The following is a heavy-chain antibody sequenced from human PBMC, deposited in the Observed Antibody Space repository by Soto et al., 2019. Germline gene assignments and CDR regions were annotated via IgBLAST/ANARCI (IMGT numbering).Heavy chain of an antibody. CDR1: GFTFSSYA. V-gene: IGHV3-23*01. CDR2: ISGSGGST. J-gene: IGHJ4*02. CDR3: AKDLDNWNEYFDY. D-gene: IGHD1-20*01. Sequence: AGGSLRLSCAASGFTFSSYAMSWVRQAPGKGLEWVSAISGSGGSTYYADSVKGRFTISRDNSKNTLYLQMNSLRAEDTAVYYCAKDLDNWNEYFDYWGQGTLVTVSS.